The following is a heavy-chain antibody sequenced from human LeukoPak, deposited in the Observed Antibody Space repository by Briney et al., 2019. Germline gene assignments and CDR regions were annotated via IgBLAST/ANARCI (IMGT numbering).Heavy chain of an antibody. D-gene: IGHD5-18*01. J-gene: IGHJ4*02. CDR2: ISSSSSTI. Sequence: GGSLRLSCAASGFTSSSYSMNWVRQAPGKGLEWVSYISSSSSTIYYADSVKGRFTISRDNAKNSLYLQMNSLRDEDTAVYYCARAGGYSYGYVFDYWGQGTLVTVSS. CDR3: ARAGGYSYGYVFDY. CDR1: GFTSSSYS. V-gene: IGHV3-48*02.